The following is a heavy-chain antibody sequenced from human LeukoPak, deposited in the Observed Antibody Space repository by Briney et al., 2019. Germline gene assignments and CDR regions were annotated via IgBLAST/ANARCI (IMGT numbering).Heavy chain of an antibody. Sequence: SETLSLTCTVSGGSISSYYWSWIRQPPGKGLEWIGYIYYSGSTNYNPSLKSRVTISVDTSKNQFSLKLSSVTAADTAVYYCARETEKQWQYWGQGTMATVSS. CDR3: ARETEKQWQY. D-gene: IGHD6-19*01. CDR2: IYYSGST. CDR1: GGSISSYY. J-gene: IGHJ3*01. V-gene: IGHV4-59*01.